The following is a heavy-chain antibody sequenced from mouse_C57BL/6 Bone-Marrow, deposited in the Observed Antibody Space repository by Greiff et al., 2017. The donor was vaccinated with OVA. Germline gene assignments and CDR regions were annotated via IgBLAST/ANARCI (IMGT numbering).Heavy chain of an antibody. J-gene: IGHJ2*01. V-gene: IGHV14-4*01. CDR1: GYTFTSYW. CDR3: TPTGRRDY. CDR2: IDPENGDT. D-gene: IGHD4-1*01. Sequence: EVQLQQSGAELVKPGASVKLSCKASGYTFTSYWMHWVKQRPGQGLEWIGWIDPENGDTEYASKFQGKATITADTSSNTAYLQLSSLTSEDTAVYYCTPTGRRDYWGQGTTLTVSS.